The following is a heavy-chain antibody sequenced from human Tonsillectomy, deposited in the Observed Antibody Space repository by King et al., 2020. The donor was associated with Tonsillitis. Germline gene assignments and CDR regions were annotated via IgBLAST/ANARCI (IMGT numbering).Heavy chain of an antibody. J-gene: IGHJ4*01. Sequence: MQLQESGPGLVKPSETLSLTCTVSGGSISSYYWSWVRPPPGKGLEWIGYIYYSGSTNYNPSLKSRVTISVTTSKNQFSLKLSSVTAADTAAYYCARAGDIAVAVTVYFDYWGQGTLVTVSS. CDR1: GGSISSYY. V-gene: IGHV4-59*01. CDR3: ARAGDIAVAVTVYFDY. D-gene: IGHD6-19*01. CDR2: IYYSGST.